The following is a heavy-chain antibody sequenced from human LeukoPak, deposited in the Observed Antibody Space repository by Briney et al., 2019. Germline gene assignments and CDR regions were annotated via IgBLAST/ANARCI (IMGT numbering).Heavy chain of an antibody. Sequence: ASVKVSCKASGYTFTSYDINWVRQATGQGLEWMGWMNPNSGNTGYAQKFQGRVTMTRNTSISTAYMELSSLRSEDTAVYYCARVYYDLWSGRGRWFDPWGQGTLVTVSS. D-gene: IGHD3-3*01. J-gene: IGHJ5*02. CDR2: MNPNSGNT. CDR1: GYTFTSYD. CDR3: ARVYYDLWSGRGRWFDP. V-gene: IGHV1-8*01.